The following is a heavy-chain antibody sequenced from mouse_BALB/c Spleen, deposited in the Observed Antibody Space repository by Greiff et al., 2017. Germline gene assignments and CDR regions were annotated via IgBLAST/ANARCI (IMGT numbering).Heavy chain of an antibody. CDR1: GFTFSSFG. D-gene: IGHD2-1*01. V-gene: IGHV5-17*02. Sequence: EVKLQESGGGLVQPGGSRKLSCAASGFTFSSFGMHWVRQAPEKGLEWVAYISSGSSTIYYADTVMGRFTISRDNPKNTLFLQMTSLRSEDTAMYYCARDGNYGYAMDYWGQGTSVTVSS. CDR3: ARDGNYGYAMDY. CDR2: ISSGSSTI. J-gene: IGHJ4*01.